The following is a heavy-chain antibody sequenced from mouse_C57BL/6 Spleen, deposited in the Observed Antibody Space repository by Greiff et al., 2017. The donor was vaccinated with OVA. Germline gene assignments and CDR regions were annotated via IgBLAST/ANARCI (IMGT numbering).Heavy chain of an antibody. CDR3: ARSETGTSRRGYFDY. D-gene: IGHD4-1*01. V-gene: IGHV1-81*01. CDR1: GYTFTSYG. J-gene: IGHJ2*01. Sequence: VQLQQSGAELARPGASVKLSCKASGYTFTSYGISWVKQRTGQGLEWIGEIYPRSGNTYYNEKFKGKATLTADKSSSTAYMELRSLTSEDSAVYFCARSETGTSRRGYFDYWGQGTTLTVSS. CDR2: IYPRSGNT.